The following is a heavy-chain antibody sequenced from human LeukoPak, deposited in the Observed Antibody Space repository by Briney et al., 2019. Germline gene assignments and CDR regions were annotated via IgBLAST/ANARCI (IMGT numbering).Heavy chain of an antibody. V-gene: IGHV3-30*02. CDR1: GFTFSSYG. CDR2: IRYDGSNK. D-gene: IGHD3-9*01. J-gene: IGHJ4*02. Sequence: SGGSLRLSCAASGFTFSSYGMHWVRQAPGKGLEWVAFIRYDGSNKYYGDSVKGRFTISRDNSMNTLYLQMNSLRAEDTAVYYCAKGVDILTGYYDYWGQGTLVTVSS. CDR3: AKGVDILTGYYDY.